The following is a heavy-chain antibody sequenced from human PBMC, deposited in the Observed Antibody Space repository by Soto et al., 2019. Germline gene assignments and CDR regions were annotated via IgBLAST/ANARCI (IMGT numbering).Heavy chain of an antibody. CDR3: AIGRRGWFDP. J-gene: IGHJ5*02. V-gene: IGHV3-48*01. CDR1: GFTFSSFS. CDR2: ITSSSSTI. Sequence: EVHLVESGGGVVQPGGSLRLSCAASGFTFSSFSMIWVRQAPDKGLEWVSYITSSSSTIYYADSVKGRFTISRDNAKNSLYLQMNSLRAEDTAFYYCAIGRRGWFDPWGQGTLVTVSS. D-gene: IGHD6-25*01.